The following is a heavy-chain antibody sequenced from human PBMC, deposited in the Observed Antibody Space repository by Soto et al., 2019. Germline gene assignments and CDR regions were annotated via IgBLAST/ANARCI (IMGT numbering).Heavy chain of an antibody. CDR2: ISAYNGNT. CDR1: GYTFTSYG. Sequence: ASVKVSCKASGYTFTSYGISWVRQAPGQGLEWMGWISAYNGNTNYAQKLQGRVTMTTDTSTSTAYMELRSLRSDDTAVYYCARDGYDFWSGYSATDGMDVWGQGTKVTVSS. J-gene: IGHJ6*02. V-gene: IGHV1-18*01. CDR3: ARDGYDFWSGYSATDGMDV. D-gene: IGHD3-3*01.